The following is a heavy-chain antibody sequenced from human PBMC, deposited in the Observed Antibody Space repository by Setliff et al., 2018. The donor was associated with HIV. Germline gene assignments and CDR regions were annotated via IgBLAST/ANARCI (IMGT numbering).Heavy chain of an antibody. CDR2: INQSGNT. V-gene: IGHV4-34*01. CDR1: GGSLSGYY. CDR3: AREGGQGYSGSGSFYHRNFDL. Sequence: KTSETLSLTCAVYGGSLSGYYWSWVRQSPGRGLEWIGEINQSGNTNFNPSLKSRLIISVDTSKSQFSLKLTSVTAADTALYYCAREGGQGYSGSGSFYHRNFDLGGRGTLVTVSS. D-gene: IGHD3-10*01. J-gene: IGHJ2*01.